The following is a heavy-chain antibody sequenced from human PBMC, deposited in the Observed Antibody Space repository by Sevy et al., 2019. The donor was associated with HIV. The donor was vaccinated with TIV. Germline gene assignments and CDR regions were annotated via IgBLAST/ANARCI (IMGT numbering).Heavy chain of an antibody. D-gene: IGHD4-4*01. Sequence: SETLSLTCIVSGGSISSSNYYWGWIRQPPGKGLEWIGSIYYGGSTYYNPFLRSRVTISVDRSKNQLSLNLNSVTAADTALYYCARALGSTTVTLFSYWGQGILVTVSS. V-gene: IGHV4-39*01. J-gene: IGHJ4*02. CDR2: IYYGGST. CDR1: GGSISSSNYY. CDR3: ARALGSTTVTLFSY.